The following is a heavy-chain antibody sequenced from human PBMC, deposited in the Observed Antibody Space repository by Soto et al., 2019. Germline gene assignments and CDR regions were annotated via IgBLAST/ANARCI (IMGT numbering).Heavy chain of an antibody. Sequence: QITLKESGPTLVKPTQTLTLTCTFSGFSLTTRGVGVGWIRQPPGKALEWLALIYWDDDEGYSPSLKSRLTIAKDNSKHQVVPTMTNIDPVDTDTYSCTHRPRGYSSHFDYWGQGTLVTVSS. D-gene: IGHD5-18*01. V-gene: IGHV2-5*02. CDR2: IYWDDDE. J-gene: IGHJ4*02. CDR1: GFSLTTRGVG. CDR3: THRPRGYSSHFDY.